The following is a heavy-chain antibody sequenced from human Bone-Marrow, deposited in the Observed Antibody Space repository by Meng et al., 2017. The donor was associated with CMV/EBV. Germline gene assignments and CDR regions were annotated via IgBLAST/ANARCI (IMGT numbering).Heavy chain of an antibody. Sequence: GESLKISCAASGFTFSSYSMNWVRQAPGKGLEWVSSISSSSSYIYYADSVKGRFTISRDNAKNSLYLQMNSLRAEDTAVYYCARDGSITGTTQEGGGWGQGTLVTVSS. D-gene: IGHD1-20*01. CDR2: ISSSSSYI. J-gene: IGHJ4*02. CDR1: GFTFSSYS. CDR3: ARDGSITGTTQEGGG. V-gene: IGHV3-21*01.